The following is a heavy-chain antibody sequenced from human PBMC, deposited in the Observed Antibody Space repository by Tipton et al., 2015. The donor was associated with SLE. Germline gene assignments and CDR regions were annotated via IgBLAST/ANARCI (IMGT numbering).Heavy chain of an antibody. D-gene: IGHD6-19*01. Sequence: QSGAEVKKPGASVKVSCKASGYSFTGYHVHWVRQAPGQGLQWMGRINPGNGDTKYAQIFQGRVTMTRDTSITTLYLELSRLRSDDTAVYYCAIRSVAGLGSVDYWGQGTLVTVSS. V-gene: IGHV1-2*06. CDR1: GYSFTGYH. J-gene: IGHJ4*02. CDR3: AIRSVAGLGSVDY. CDR2: INPGNGDT.